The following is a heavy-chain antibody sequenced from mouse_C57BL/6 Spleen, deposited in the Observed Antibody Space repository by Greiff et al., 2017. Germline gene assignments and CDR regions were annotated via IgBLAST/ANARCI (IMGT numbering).Heavy chain of an antibody. CDR3: ARPYYDYDVGFAY. CDR2: INPYNGDT. J-gene: IGHJ3*01. D-gene: IGHD2-4*01. V-gene: IGHV1-20*01. CDR1: GYSFTGYF. Sequence: EVQLQESGPELVKPGDSVKISCKASGYSFTGYFMNWVMQSHGKSLEWIGRINPYNGDTFYNQKFKGKATLTVDKSSSTAHMELRRLTSEDSAVYYCARPYYDYDVGFAYWGQGLWSLSLQ.